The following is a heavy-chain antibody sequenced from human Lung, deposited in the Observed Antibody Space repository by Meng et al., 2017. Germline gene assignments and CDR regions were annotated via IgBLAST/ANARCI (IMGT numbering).Heavy chain of an antibody. Sequence: QVQLKQWGAGLVKPSETLSLTCVVSGGSFSDYYWSWIRQPPGKGLEWIGEINHSGSTDYNPSLESRATISVDTSQNNLSLKLSSVTAADSAVYYCARGPTTMAHDFDYWGQGTLVTVSS. CDR1: GGSFSDYY. V-gene: IGHV4-34*01. D-gene: IGHD4-11*01. J-gene: IGHJ4*02. CDR3: ARGPTTMAHDFDY. CDR2: INHSGST.